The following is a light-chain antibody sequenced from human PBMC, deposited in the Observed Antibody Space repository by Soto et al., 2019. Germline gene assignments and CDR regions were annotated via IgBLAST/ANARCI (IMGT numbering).Light chain of an antibody. Sequence: DIQMTQSPSTLSGSVGDRVTLTCRASQTISSWLAWYQQKPGKAPKLLSYAASTLQSGVPSRFSGSGSGTDFTLTISSLKPEDFATYYCQQLNSYPLTFGQGTKVDIK. J-gene: IGKJ1*01. V-gene: IGKV1-5*01. CDR3: QQLNSYPLT. CDR1: QTISSW. CDR2: AAS.